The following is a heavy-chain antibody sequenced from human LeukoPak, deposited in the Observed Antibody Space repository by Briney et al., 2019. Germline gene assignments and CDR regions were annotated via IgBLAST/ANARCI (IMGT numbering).Heavy chain of an antibody. D-gene: IGHD4-17*01. CDR3: AVTSVRGVDY. CDR2: IYYSGST. J-gene: IGHJ4*02. CDR1: GGSFSGYY. V-gene: IGHV4-59*08. Sequence: SETLSLTCAVYGGSFSGYYWSWIRQPPGKGLEWIGYIYYSGSTNYNPSLKSRVTISVDTSKSQFSLKLSSVTAADTAVYYCAVTSVRGVDYWGQGTLVTVSS.